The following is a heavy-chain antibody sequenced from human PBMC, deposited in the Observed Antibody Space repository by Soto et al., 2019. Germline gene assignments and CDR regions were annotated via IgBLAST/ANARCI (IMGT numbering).Heavy chain of an antibody. D-gene: IGHD2-15*01. J-gene: IGHJ6*02. CDR3: ARDLVVVAANYYGMDV. CDR1: GFTFSSYA. Sequence: GGSLRLSCAASGFTFSSYAMHWVRQAPGKGLEWVAVISYDGSNKYYADSVKGRFTISRDNSKNTLYLQMNSLRAEDTAVYYCARDLVVVAANYYGMDVWGQGTTVTVSS. CDR2: ISYDGSNK. V-gene: IGHV3-30-3*01.